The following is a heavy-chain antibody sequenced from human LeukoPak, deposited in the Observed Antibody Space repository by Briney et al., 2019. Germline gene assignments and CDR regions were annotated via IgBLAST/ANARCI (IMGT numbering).Heavy chain of an antibody. V-gene: IGHV1-2*02. J-gene: IGHJ4*02. CDR2: INPNSGGT. CDR3: ARDLRTGITMVRGEYYFDY. CDR1: GYTFTGYY. Sequence: GASVKVSCKASGYTFTGYYMHWVRQAPGQGLERMGWINPNSGGTNYAQKFQGRVTMTRDTSISTAYMELSRLRSDDTAVYYCARDLRTGITMVRGEYYFDYWGQGTLVTVSS. D-gene: IGHD3-10*01.